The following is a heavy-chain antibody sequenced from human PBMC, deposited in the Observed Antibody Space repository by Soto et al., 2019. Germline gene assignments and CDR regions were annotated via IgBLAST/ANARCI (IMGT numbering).Heavy chain of an antibody. CDR3: ARDDVVRGYNGPYGMDV. Sequence: GGSLRLSCAASGFTFSSYGMHWVRQAPGKGLEWVAVIWYDGSNKYYADSVKGRFTISRDNSKNTLYLQMNSLRAEDTAVYYCARDDVVRGYNGPYGMDVWGQGTTVTVSS. V-gene: IGHV3-33*01. D-gene: IGHD3-3*01. CDR1: GFTFSSYG. J-gene: IGHJ6*02. CDR2: IWYDGSNK.